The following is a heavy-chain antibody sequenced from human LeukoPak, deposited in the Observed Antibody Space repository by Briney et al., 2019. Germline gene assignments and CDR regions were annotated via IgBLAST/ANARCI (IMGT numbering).Heavy chain of an antibody. CDR1: GFTFSIYA. J-gene: IGHJ4*02. CDR2: VGGGGSST. Sequence: GGSLRLSCAASGFTFSIYAMSWVRQAPGKGLEWVSTVGGGGSSTYYADSVRGRFTISRDNSKNTLSLQMNSLRVEDTAVYYCAKLEGPYHFDYWGQGTLVTVSS. CDR3: AKLEGPYHFDY. V-gene: IGHV3-23*01.